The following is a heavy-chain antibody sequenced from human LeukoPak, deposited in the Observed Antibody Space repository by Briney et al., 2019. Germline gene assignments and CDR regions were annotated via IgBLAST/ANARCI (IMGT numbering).Heavy chain of an antibody. CDR1: GYTFSSYG. J-gene: IGHJ4*02. V-gene: IGHV1-18*01. CDR2: ISAYNGNT. CDR3: ASPAHYYDSSEMGY. Sequence: ASVKVSCKASGYTFSSYGISWVRQAPGQGLEWMGWISAYNGNTNYAQKLQGRVTMTTDTSTSTAYMELRSLRSDDTAVYYCASPAHYYDSSEMGYWGQGTLVTVSS. D-gene: IGHD3-22*01.